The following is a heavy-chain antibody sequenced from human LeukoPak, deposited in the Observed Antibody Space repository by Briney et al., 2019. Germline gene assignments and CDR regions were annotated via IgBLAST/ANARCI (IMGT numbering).Heavy chain of an antibody. CDR3: AGAESIVVVPAAMDYGMDV. CDR2: IIPIFGTA. D-gene: IGHD2-2*01. V-gene: IGHV1-69*13. J-gene: IGHJ6*02. CDR1: GGTFSSYA. Sequence: ASVKVSCKASGGTFSSYAISWVRQAPGQGLEWMGGIIPIFGTANYAQKFQGRVTITADESTSTAYMELSSLRSEDTAVYYCAGAESIVVVPAAMDYGMDVWGQGTTVTVSS.